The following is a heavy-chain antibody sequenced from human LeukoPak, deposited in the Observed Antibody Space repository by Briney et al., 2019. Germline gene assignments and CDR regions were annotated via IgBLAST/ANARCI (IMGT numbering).Heavy chain of an antibody. Sequence: GGTLRLSCAASGFTFSAYAMSWVRQAPGKGLEWVSAISASSDSTYYADSVKGRFTISRDNSKNTLYLQMNSLRAEDTAVYYCAKDVYYDSSGYYYGGYFDYWGQGTLVTVSS. CDR2: ISASSDST. V-gene: IGHV3-23*01. D-gene: IGHD3-22*01. CDR1: GFTFSAYA. J-gene: IGHJ4*02. CDR3: AKDVYYDSSGYYYGGYFDY.